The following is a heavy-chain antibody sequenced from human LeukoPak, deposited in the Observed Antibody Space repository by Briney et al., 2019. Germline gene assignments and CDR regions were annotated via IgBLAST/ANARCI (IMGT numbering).Heavy chain of an antibody. J-gene: IGHJ4*02. CDR3: ATRPGYGSGSYYNPGY. CDR2: ISGSGGST. Sequence: GGSLRLSCAASGFTFSSYAMSWVRQAPGKGLEWVSAISGSGGSTYYADSVKGRFTISGDNSKNTLYLQMNSLRAEDTAVYYCATRPGYGSGSYYNPGYWGQGTLVTVSS. D-gene: IGHD3-10*01. V-gene: IGHV3-23*01. CDR1: GFTFSSYA.